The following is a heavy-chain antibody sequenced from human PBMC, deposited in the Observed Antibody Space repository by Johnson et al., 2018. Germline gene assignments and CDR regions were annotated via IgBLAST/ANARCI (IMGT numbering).Heavy chain of an antibody. V-gene: IGHV3-9*01. D-gene: IGHD6-19*01. CDR1: GFTFDDYA. CDR2: ITWNSGSI. Sequence: VQLVETGGGLVQHGRSLRLSCAASGFTFDDYAMHWVRQAPGKGLEGVSSITWNSGSIDYADSVKGRFTISRDNAQNSQYLQMNSLRAVDTDFYYCVKDRTAVPVYYFHSWGQGTLVTVSS. J-gene: IGHJ4*02. CDR3: VKDRTAVPVYYFHS.